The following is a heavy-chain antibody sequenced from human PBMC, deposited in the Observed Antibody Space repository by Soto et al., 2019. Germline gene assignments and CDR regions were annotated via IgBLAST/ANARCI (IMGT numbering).Heavy chain of an antibody. J-gene: IGHJ4*02. D-gene: IGHD6-13*01. V-gene: IGHV3-64D*06. CDR3: VKALVTIAAAGIFDY. Sequence: PGGSLRLSCSASGFTFSGYAVHWVRQAPGKGLEYVSAISSNGGSTYYADSVKGRFTISRDNSKNTLYLQMSSLRAEDTAVYYCVKALVTIAAAGIFDYWGQGTLVTVSS. CDR1: GFTFSGYA. CDR2: ISSNGGST.